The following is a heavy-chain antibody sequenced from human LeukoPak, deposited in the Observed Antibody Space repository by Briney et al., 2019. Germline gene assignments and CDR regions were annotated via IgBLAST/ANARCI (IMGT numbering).Heavy chain of an antibody. D-gene: IGHD6-13*01. Sequence: PSETLSLTCTVSGGSISSYYWQWIRQPPGDRLEWIGYVYYSGSTDYNPSLKSRVTISVDTSKNQFSLKLTSVTAADTAVYYCARGDSSGWYEGWFDPWGQGTLVTVSS. CDR2: VYYSGST. CDR3: ARGDSSGWYEGWFDP. CDR1: GGSISSYY. J-gene: IGHJ5*02. V-gene: IGHV4-59*01.